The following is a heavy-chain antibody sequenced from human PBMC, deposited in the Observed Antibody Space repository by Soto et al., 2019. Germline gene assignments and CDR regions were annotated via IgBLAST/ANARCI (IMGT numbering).Heavy chain of an antibody. Sequence: QVQLVESGGGVVQPGRSLRLSCAASGFTFRNYGMHWVRQAPAKGLEWVALVWYDGRNKNYVDSVKGRFTISRDNSKNTLYLQMNSLRAEDTAVYYCVRAAGYSGNDYVYYYGMDVWGQGTTVTVSS. V-gene: IGHV3-33*01. D-gene: IGHD5-12*01. J-gene: IGHJ6*02. CDR2: VWYDGRNK. CDR3: VRAAGYSGNDYVYYYGMDV. CDR1: GFTFRNYG.